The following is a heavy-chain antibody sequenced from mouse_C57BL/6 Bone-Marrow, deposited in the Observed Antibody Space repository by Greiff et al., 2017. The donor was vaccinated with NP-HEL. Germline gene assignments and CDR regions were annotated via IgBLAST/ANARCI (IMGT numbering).Heavy chain of an antibody. V-gene: IGHV1-72*01. CDR3: ARGPCYFFFDY. D-gene: IGHD1-1*01. Sequence: QVQLQQPGAELVKPGASVKLSCKASGYTFTSYWMHWVQQRPGRGLEWIGRIDPNSDGTTYNEKFTGKGTLTVDRPSSTAYMQDSSLTSEGAAVYDCARGPCYFFFDYWGQGTSLTVSS. J-gene: IGHJ2*02. CDR1: GYTFTSYW. CDR2: IDPNSDGT.